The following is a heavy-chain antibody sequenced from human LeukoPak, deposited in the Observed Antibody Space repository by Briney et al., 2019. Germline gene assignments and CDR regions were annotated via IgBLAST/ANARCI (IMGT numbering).Heavy chain of an antibody. CDR1: GGTFSSYA. CDR3: ARGQGPDYYDSLHGMDV. V-gene: IGHV1-69*13. Sequence: GASVKVSCKASGGTFSSYAISWVRQAPGQGLEWMGGIIPIFGTANYAQKFQGRVTITADESTSTAYMELSSLRSEDTAVYYCARGQGPDYYDSLHGMDVWGQGTTVTVSS. D-gene: IGHD3-22*01. CDR2: IIPIFGTA. J-gene: IGHJ6*02.